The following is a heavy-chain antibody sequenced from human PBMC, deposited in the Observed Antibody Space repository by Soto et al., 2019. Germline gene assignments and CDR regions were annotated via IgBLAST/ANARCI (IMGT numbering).Heavy chain of an antibody. CDR2: IYNSGTT. Sequence: PSETLSLTCAVSGDSITSNHWNWIRQPPGRGLEWIGYIYNSGTTKYNPPLKSRVIISVDTSKNQLSLKLSSVTAADTAVYYCARVSMSTVSWGFDPWGQGTLVTDSS. V-gene: IGHV4-59*01. CDR3: ARVSMSTVSWGFDP. CDR1: GDSITSNH. J-gene: IGHJ5*02. D-gene: IGHD4-4*01.